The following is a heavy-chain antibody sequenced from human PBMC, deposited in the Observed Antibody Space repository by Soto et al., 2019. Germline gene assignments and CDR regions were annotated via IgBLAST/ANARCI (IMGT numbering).Heavy chain of an antibody. V-gene: IGHV3-9*01. D-gene: IGHD3-9*01. J-gene: IGHJ4*02. CDR1: GFTFDDYA. CDR2: ISWNSGSI. Sequence: EVQLVESGGGLVQPGRSLRLSCAASGFTFDDYAMHWVRQAPGKGLEWVSGISWNSGSIGYADSVKGRFTISRDNAKNSLYLQMNSLRAEDTALYYCAKGPRLDILTGTLDYWGQGTLVTVSS. CDR3: AKGPRLDILTGTLDY.